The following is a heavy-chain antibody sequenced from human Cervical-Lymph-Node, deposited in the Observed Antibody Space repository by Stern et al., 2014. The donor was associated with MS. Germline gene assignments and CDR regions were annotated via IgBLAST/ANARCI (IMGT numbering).Heavy chain of an antibody. V-gene: IGHV3-30*18. Sequence: VQLVESGGGVVQPWRSLRLSCAVSRFTFSNYGMHWVRQAPGEGLEWVAGISFDGTNKYYEDSVKGRFNISRDNSKNMLYLQMNSLRVEDTAVYYCAKTGANSLFDYWGQGTLVIVSS. J-gene: IGHJ4*02. CDR1: RFTFSNYG. CDR2: ISFDGTNK. D-gene: IGHD2-21*01. CDR3: AKTGANSLFDY.